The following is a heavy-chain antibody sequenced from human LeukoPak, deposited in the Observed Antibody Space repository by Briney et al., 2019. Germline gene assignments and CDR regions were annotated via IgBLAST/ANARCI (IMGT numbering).Heavy chain of an antibody. V-gene: IGHV3-73*01. J-gene: IGHJ4*02. CDR2: IRSKANSYAT. CDR3: TTTVTMPGFDY. CDR1: GFTFSGSA. D-gene: IGHD4-17*01. Sequence: GGSLRLSCAASGFTFSGSAMHWVRQASGKGLEWVGRIRSKANSYATAYAASVKGRFTTSRDDSKNTAYLQMNSLKTEDTAVYYCTTTVTMPGFDYWGQGTLVTV.